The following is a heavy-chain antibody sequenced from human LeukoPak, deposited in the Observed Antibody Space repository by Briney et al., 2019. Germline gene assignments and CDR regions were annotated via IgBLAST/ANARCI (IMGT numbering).Heavy chain of an antibody. Sequence: SSETLSLTCTVSGGSISSYYWSWIRQPPGKGLEWIGYIYYSGSTNYNPSLKSRVTISVDTSKNQFSLKLSSVTAADTAVYYCAREEGDFWSGYYLGYWGQGTLVTVSS. V-gene: IGHV4-59*01. CDR3: AREEGDFWSGYYLGY. CDR2: IYYSGST. CDR1: GGSISSYY. D-gene: IGHD3-3*01. J-gene: IGHJ4*02.